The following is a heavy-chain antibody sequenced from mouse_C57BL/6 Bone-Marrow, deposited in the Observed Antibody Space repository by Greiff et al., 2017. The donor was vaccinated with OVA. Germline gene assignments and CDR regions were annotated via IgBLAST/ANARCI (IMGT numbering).Heavy chain of an antibody. CDR3: ARERGNYQAWFAY. CDR2: IYPRSGTT. V-gene: IGHV1-81*01. CDR1: GYTFTSYG. J-gene: IGHJ3*01. D-gene: IGHD2-1*01. Sequence: QVQLQQSGAELARPGASVKLSCKASGYTFTSYGISWVKQRTGQGLEWIGEIYPRSGTTYYNEKFKGKATLTADKSSSTAYMELRSLTSEDSAVYFCARERGNYQAWFAYWGQGTLVTVSA.